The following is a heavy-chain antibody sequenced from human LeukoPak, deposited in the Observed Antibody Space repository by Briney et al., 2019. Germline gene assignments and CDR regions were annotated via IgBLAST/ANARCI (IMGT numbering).Heavy chain of an antibody. Sequence: GGSLRLSCAASGFTFSSYSMNWVRQAPGKGLEWVSSISSSSSYIYYADSVKGRFTISRDNAKNSLYLQMNSLRAEDTAVYYCARDDHELYSSGPSGGEDYWGQGTLVTVSS. J-gene: IGHJ4*02. D-gene: IGHD5-12*01. CDR1: GFTFSSYS. CDR2: ISSSSSYI. V-gene: IGHV3-21*01. CDR3: ARDDHELYSSGPSGGEDY.